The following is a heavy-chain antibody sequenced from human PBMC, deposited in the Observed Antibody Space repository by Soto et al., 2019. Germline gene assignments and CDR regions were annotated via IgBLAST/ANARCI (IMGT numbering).Heavy chain of an antibody. D-gene: IGHD3-22*01. J-gene: IGHJ4*02. CDR2: IYYSGST. CDR3: ARVYGSYDSSGYYYERYYFDY. CDR1: GGTINSGDYY. V-gene: IGHV4-30-4*01. Sequence: NHSETMSITRTVSGGTINSGDYYWSWIRQPPGKGLEWIGYIYYSGSTYYNPSLKSRVTISVDTSKNQFSLKLSSVTAADTAVYYCARVYGSYDSSGYYYERYYFDYWGQGTLVTVSS.